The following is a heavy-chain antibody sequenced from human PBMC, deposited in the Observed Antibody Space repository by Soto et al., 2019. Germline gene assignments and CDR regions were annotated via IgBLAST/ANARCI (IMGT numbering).Heavy chain of an antibody. J-gene: IGHJ4*02. Sequence: QVQLVQSGAEVKKPGSSVKVSCKASGGTFSSYGISWVRQAPGQGREWMGGIIPIFGTANSAQKFQGRVTITADESTSTAYMELSSLRSEDTAVYYCARGDDYGGNQDYWGQGTLVTVSS. CDR2: IIPIFGTA. CDR1: GGTFSSYG. CDR3: ARGDDYGGNQDY. V-gene: IGHV1-69*01. D-gene: IGHD4-17*01.